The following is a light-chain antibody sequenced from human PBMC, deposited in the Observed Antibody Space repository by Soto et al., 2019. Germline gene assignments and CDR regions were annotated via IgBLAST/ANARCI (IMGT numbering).Light chain of an antibody. CDR3: LQSYSTWT. J-gene: IGKJ1*01. CDR2: GAS. V-gene: IGKV1-39*01. Sequence: DIQMTQSPSPLSASVGDRVTITCRASQSISNFLNWYQQKQGKAPKLLIYGASTLQSGVPLRFSGSGSGTDFTLTISSLQPEDAATYFCLQSYSTWTFGQGTKVEIK. CDR1: QSISNF.